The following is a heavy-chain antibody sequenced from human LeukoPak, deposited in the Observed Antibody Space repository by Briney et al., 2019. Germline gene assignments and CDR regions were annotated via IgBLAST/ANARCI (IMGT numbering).Heavy chain of an antibody. V-gene: IGHV1-2*02. CDR3: ARDRNSGSSLDI. Sequence: ASVTVSCKASGYTFTGYYIHLVRQAPGQGLWCIGWIYPYRGDTNYAQNFQGTVTILRSNSINTAYIELSSLKSDDPAVYYCARDRNSGSSLDIWGQGTMLTVSS. CDR2: IYPYRGDT. J-gene: IGHJ3*02. D-gene: IGHD6-6*01. CDR1: GYTFTGYY.